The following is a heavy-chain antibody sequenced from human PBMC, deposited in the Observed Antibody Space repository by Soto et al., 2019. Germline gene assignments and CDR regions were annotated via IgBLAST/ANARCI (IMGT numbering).Heavy chain of an antibody. CDR2: IWYDGSNK. CDR1: GFTFSSYG. Sequence: QVQLVESGGGVVQPGRSLRLSCAASGFTFSSYGMHWVRQAPGKGLEWVAVIWYDGSNKYYADSVKGRFTISRDNSKNTLYIQMNSMRAEDTDVYYCARDGYCSGGRCYSVPVFDYWGQGTLVTVSS. V-gene: IGHV3-33*01. CDR3: ARDGYCSGGRCYSVPVFDY. J-gene: IGHJ4*02. D-gene: IGHD2-15*01.